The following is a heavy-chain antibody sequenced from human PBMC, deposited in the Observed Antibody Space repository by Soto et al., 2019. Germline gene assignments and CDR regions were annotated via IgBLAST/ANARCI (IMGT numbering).Heavy chain of an antibody. D-gene: IGHD1-26*01. CDR3: AVTRGRMGGVGATTHFDY. Sequence: SETLSLTWTVSGGSISSYYWSWIKQPPGKGLEWIGYIYYSGSTNYNPSLKSRVTISVDTSKNQFSLKLSSVTAADTAVYYCAVTRGRMGGVGATTHFDYWGQGTLVTVSS. V-gene: IGHV4-59*01. J-gene: IGHJ4*02. CDR2: IYYSGST. CDR1: GGSISSYY.